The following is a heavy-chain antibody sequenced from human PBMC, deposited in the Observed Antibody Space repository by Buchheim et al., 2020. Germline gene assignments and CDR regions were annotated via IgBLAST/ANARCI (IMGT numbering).Heavy chain of an antibody. V-gene: IGHV3-66*01. Sequence: EVQLVESGGGLVQPGGSLRLSCAASGFTVSSNYMSWVRPAPGKGLEWVSVIYSGGSTYYADSVKGRFTISRDNSKNTLYLQMNSLRAEDTAVYYCARRSNYDFWSGYFDYWGQGTL. D-gene: IGHD3-3*01. CDR2: IYSGGST. CDR1: GFTVSSNY. CDR3: ARRSNYDFWSGYFDY. J-gene: IGHJ4*02.